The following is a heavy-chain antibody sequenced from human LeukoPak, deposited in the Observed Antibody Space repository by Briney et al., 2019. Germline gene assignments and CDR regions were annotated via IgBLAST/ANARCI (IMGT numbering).Heavy chain of an antibody. CDR2: IRRGGDT. J-gene: IGHJ4*02. V-gene: IGHV3-43*02. CDR3: AKDNGGAHIFDY. CDR1: GFTFHDYA. Sequence: PGGSLRLSCAASGFTFHDYAMHWVRHAPGKGLEWVSLIRRGGDTYYADSVKGRFTISRDNSRNSLYLQMNSLITEDTALYYCAKDNGGAHIFDYWGQGTLVTVSS. D-gene: IGHD2-21*01.